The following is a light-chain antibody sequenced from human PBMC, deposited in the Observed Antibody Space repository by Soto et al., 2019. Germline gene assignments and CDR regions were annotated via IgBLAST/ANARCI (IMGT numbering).Light chain of an antibody. V-gene: IGLV2-14*03. Sequence: QSVLTQPASVSGSPGQSITISCTGTSGDIGSFTFVSWYQQHPGKVPKLMIFDVNRRPSGVSDRFSGSKSGNTASLTISGLQAEDEGDYYCSSYTSSSTHVFGSGTKLTVL. J-gene: IGLJ1*01. CDR3: SSYTSSSTHV. CDR1: SGDIGSFTF. CDR2: DVN.